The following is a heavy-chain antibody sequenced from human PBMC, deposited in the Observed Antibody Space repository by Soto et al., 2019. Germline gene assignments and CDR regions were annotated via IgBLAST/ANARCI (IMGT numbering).Heavy chain of an antibody. D-gene: IGHD5-18*01. CDR1: GGCFSGYY. J-gene: IGHJ4*02. CDR2: INHRGGT. CDR3: ARGRGYSYGLTFDY. V-gene: IGHV4-34*01. Sequence: QVQLQQWGAGLLKPSETLSLTCAVYGGCFSGYYWSWIRQPPGKGLEWIGEINHRGGTNYNPSLKSRVTLSVDPSKNQFSLELSSVTGADTAVYYCARGRGYSYGLTFDYWGEGTMVIVSS.